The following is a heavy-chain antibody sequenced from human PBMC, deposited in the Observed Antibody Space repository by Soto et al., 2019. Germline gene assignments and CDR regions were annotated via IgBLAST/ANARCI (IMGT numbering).Heavy chain of an antibody. CDR1: GGTFSSYA. CDR3: ARESPAYCGGDCYSTWFDP. Sequence: QVQLVQSGAEVKKPGSSVKVSCKASGGTFSSYAISWVRQAPGQGLEWMGGIIPIFGTANYAQKFQGRVTIPADESTSTAYMELSSLRSEDTAVYYCARESPAYCGGDCYSTWFDPWGQGTLVTVSS. D-gene: IGHD2-21*02. J-gene: IGHJ5*02. CDR2: IIPIFGTA. V-gene: IGHV1-69*12.